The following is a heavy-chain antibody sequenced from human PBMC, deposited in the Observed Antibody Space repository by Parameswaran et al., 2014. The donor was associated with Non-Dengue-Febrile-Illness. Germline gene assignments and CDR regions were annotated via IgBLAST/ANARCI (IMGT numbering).Heavy chain of an antibody. D-gene: IGHD2-15*01. CDR1: GGSFSGYY. V-gene: IGHV4-34*01. CDR3: AREGYCSGGRCYEGVDY. Sequence: SETLSLTCAVYGGSFSGYYWSWIRQPPGKGLEWIGELKHTGSTTYNPSLKSRVTISADTSKNQFSLKLSSVTAADTAVYYCAREGYCSGGRCYEGVDYWGQGTLVTVSS. J-gene: IGHJ4*02. CDR2: LKHTGST.